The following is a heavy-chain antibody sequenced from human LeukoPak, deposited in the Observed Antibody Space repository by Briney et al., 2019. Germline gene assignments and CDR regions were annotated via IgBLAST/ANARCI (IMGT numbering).Heavy chain of an antibody. V-gene: IGHV4-31*03. Sequence: SETLSLTCTVSGGSISSGGYYWSWIRQHPGKGLEWIGYIYYSGSTYYNPSLKSRVTISVDTSKNQFSLKLSSVTAADTAVYYCARGASSGSERMYDYWGQGTLVTVSS. CDR2: IYYSGST. D-gene: IGHD6-19*01. CDR3: ARGASSGSERMYDY. CDR1: GGSISSGGYY. J-gene: IGHJ4*02.